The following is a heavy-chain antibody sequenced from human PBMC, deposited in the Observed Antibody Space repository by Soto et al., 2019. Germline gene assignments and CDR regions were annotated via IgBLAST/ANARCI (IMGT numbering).Heavy chain of an antibody. V-gene: IGHV1-69*12. CDR2: IIPIFGTA. CDR1: GGTFSSYA. CDR3: ARDPSRGYSYEALAY. D-gene: IGHD5-18*01. Sequence: QVQLVQSGAEVKKPGSSVKVSCKASGGTFSSYAISWVRQAPGQGLEWMGGIIPIFGTANYAQKFQGRVTIXXEXSXITAYMELSSLRSEDTAVYYCARDPSRGYSYEALAYWGQGTLVTVSS. J-gene: IGHJ4*02.